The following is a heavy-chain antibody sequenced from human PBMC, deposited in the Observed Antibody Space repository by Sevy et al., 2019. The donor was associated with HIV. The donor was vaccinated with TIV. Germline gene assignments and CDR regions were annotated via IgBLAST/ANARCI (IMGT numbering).Heavy chain of an antibody. D-gene: IGHD4-17*01. CDR2: IRYDGTTK. CDR1: GFTFSSSG. J-gene: IGHJ3*02. V-gene: IGHV3-30*02. CDR3: AKLGSTTLTTSDAFDI. Sequence: GGSLRLSCAASGFTFSSSGMHWVRQAPGKGLEWVTFIRYDGTTKYYADSVKGRFTISRYNSKSTLYLQMNSLRDEDTGVYFCAKLGSTTLTTSDAFDIWGQGTLVTVSS.